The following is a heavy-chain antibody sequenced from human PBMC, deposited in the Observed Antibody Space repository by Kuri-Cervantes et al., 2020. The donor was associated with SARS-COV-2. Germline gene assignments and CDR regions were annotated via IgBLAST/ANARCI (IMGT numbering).Heavy chain of an antibody. CDR3: AAYYDSSGYSPLAY. V-gene: IGHV3-30*02. J-gene: IGHJ4*02. D-gene: IGHD3-22*01. Sequence: GESLKISCAASGFSFSSYGMHWVRQAPGKGLEWVAFIRYDGSNKYYADSVKGRFTISRDNSKNTLYLQMNSLRSEDTAVYYCAAYYDSSGYSPLAYWGQGTLVTVSS. CDR1: GFSFSSYG. CDR2: IRYDGSNK.